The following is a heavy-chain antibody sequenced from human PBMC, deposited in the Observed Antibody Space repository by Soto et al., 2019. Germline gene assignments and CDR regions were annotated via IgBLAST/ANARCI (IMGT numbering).Heavy chain of an antibody. V-gene: IGHV1-46*03. J-gene: IGHJ5*02. CDR3: ARQGYSGYDLHWFDP. D-gene: IGHD5-12*01. CDR2: INPSGGST. Sequence: ASVKVSCKASGYTFTSYYMHWVRQAPGQGLEWMGIINPSGGSTSYAQKFQGRVTMTRDTSTSTVYMELSSLRSEDTAVYYCARQGYSGYDLHWFDPWGQGTLVTVSS. CDR1: GYTFTSYY.